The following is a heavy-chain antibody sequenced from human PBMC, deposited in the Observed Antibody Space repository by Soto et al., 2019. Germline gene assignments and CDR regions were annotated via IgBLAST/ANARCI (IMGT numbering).Heavy chain of an antibody. CDR3: AKSDQDFWSQVLNIYRY. CDR1: GFTFSSYA. CDR2: ISGSGGST. Sequence: GGSLRLSCAASGFTFSSYAMSWVRQAPGKGLEWVSAISGSGGSTYYADSVKGRFTISRDNSKNTLYLQMNSLRAEDTAVYYCAKSDQDFWSQVLNIYRYWGQGTLVTVSS. J-gene: IGHJ4*02. D-gene: IGHD3-3*01. V-gene: IGHV3-23*01.